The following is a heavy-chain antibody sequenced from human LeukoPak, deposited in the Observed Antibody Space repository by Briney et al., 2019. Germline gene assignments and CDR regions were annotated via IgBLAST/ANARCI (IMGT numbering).Heavy chain of an antibody. CDR3: ARGIQLWPCDY. J-gene: IGHJ4*02. Sequence: SVKVSCKASGGTLSSFPFHWVRQAPGQGLQWMGGIIPVFGTTKYAQNFQGRVTITRDTSASTAYMELSSLRSEDTAVYYCARGIQLWPCDYWGQGTLVTVSS. CDR2: IIPVFGTT. D-gene: IGHD5-18*01. CDR1: GGTLSSFP. V-gene: IGHV1-69*05.